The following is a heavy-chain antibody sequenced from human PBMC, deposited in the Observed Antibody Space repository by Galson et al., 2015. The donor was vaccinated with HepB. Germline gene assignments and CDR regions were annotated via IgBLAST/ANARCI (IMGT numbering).Heavy chain of an antibody. CDR3: ARVDNAYYYDSSGYWLRHDAFDI. V-gene: IGHV3-48*02. D-gene: IGHD3-22*01. J-gene: IGHJ3*02. CDR2: ISSSSSTI. CDR1: GFTFSSYS. Sequence: SLRLSCAASGFTFSSYSMNWVRQAPGKGLEWVSYISSSSSTIYYADSVKGRFTISRDNAKNSVYLQMNSLRDEDTAVYYCARVDNAYYYDSSGYWLRHDAFDIWGQGTMVTVSS.